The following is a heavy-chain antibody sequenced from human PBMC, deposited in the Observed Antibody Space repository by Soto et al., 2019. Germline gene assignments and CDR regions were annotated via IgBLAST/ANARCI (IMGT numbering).Heavy chain of an antibody. CDR1: GFTFSNYA. V-gene: IGHV3-23*01. CDR3: VKGSSGGRPYYFDY. CDR2: INDGGGAT. J-gene: IGHJ4*02. Sequence: PGGSLRLSCTVSGFTFSNYAMSWGRQAPGKGLEWFSAINDGGGATYYADSVKGRFTTSRDNSRNTLDLQMNGLSAEDTAVYYCVKGSSGGRPYYFDYWGQGTLVTVSS. D-gene: IGHD2-15*01.